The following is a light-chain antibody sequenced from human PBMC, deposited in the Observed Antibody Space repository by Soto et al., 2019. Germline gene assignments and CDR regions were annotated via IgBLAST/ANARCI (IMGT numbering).Light chain of an antibody. CDR1: ESIRDM. CDR3: QQSYSSPT. J-gene: IGKJ3*01. CDR2: SAS. Sequence: DLPMTQSPSSLSASVGDRVTIACRASESIRDMLNWYQQKPGKAPMLLLSSASILQSGVPSRFSGSGSGTDFSLTISGLQPEDFATYFCQQSYSSPTFGPGTKVDLK. V-gene: IGKV1-39*01.